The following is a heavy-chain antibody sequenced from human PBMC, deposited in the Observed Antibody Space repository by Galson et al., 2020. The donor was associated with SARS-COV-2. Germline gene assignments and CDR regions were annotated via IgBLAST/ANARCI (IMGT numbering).Heavy chain of an antibody. CDR1: GFTFENHA. D-gene: IGHD6-19*01. CDR2: IFYDGRNK. J-gene: IGHJ4*02. V-gene: IGHV3-33*01. Sequence: GGSLRLSCAASGFTFENHAMHWVRQAPGKGLEWVAQIFYDGRNKYYLDSVKGRFTISRDNSENTVSLQMDNLRAEDTAVYFCARDGQLSSGWALYDWGQGTLVTVSS. CDR3: ARDGQLSSGWALYD.